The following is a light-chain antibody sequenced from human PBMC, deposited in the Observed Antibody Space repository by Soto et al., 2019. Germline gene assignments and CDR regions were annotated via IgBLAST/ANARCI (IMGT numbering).Light chain of an antibody. CDR3: QQYDQWPRT. CDR1: QSVGTK. J-gene: IGKJ1*01. Sequence: EIVMTQSPATLSVSPGERVTLSCRASQSVGTKLAWYQQKPGQAPRLLMYDASTRATGTPARYSGTGSGTEFIFTISSLQSEDFAIYYCQQYDQWPRTFGQGTKVDIK. V-gene: IGKV3-15*01. CDR2: DAS.